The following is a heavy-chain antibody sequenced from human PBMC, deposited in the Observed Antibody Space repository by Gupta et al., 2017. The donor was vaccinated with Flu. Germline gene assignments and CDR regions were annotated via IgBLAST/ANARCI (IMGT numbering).Heavy chain of an antibody. D-gene: IGHD5-18*01. CDR1: TGYY. J-gene: IGHJ3*02. CDR3: ARNTATVGGFDAFDI. CDR2: IHYSGTS. V-gene: IGHV4-39*02. Sequence: TGYYWGWVRQSSGKGLEWIGTIHYSGTSYYSPSLKGRVTLSVDTSNNHFSLRLSSMTAADTAVYYCARNTATVGGFDAFDIWGQGTLVTVSS.